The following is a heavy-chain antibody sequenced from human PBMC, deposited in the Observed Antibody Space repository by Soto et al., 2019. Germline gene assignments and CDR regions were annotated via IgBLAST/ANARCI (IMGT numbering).Heavy chain of an antibody. CDR2: IYYSGST. D-gene: IGHD3-22*01. V-gene: IGHV4-59*01. Sequence: ETLSLTCTVSGGSISSYYWSWIRQPPGKGLEWIGYIYYSGSTIYNPSLKSRVTISVDTSKNQFSLKLSSVTAADTAVYYCARESGYTMNLDYWGQGTLVTVSS. CDR1: GGSISSYY. CDR3: ARESGYTMNLDY. J-gene: IGHJ4*02.